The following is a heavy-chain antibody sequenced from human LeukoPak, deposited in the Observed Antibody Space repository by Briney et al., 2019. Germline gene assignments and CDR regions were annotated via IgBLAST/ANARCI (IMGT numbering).Heavy chain of an antibody. CDR1: GFTFSSYG. D-gene: IGHD1-26*01. J-gene: IGHJ4*02. Sequence: QPGGSLRLSCAASGFTFSSYGMHWVRQAPGKGLEWVAVISYDGSSKFYVDSVKGRFTISRDNSKNTLYLEMNALRVEDTAVYYCAKGSGSCAGDSWGQGTLVTVSS. CDR3: AKGSGSCAGDS. CDR2: ISYDGSSK. V-gene: IGHV3-30*18.